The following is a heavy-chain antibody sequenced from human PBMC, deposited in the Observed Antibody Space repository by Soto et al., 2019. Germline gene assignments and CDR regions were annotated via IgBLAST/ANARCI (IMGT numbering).Heavy chain of an antibody. CDR1: GGTFSSYA. CDR2: IIPIFGTA. J-gene: IGHJ6*02. Sequence: QVQLVQSGAEVKKPGSSVKVSCKASGGTFSSYAISWARQAPGQGLEWMGGIIPIFGTANYAQKFQGRVTITADKSTSTGYMELSSLRSEDTAVYYCARYCSSTSCYRPDTYYYYGMDVWGQGTTVTVSS. D-gene: IGHD2-2*01. CDR3: ARYCSSTSCYRPDTYYYYGMDV. V-gene: IGHV1-69*06.